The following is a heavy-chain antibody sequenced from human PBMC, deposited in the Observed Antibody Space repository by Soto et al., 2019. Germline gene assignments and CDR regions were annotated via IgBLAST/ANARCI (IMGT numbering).Heavy chain of an antibody. Sequence: PGGSLRLSCAASGFSFRSYRMNWVRQAPGKGLEWDSSISDISSYTYYADSMKGRFTISRDNAENALYLDMNSLRAEDTAVYYCARRGDTAMFPYWYFDLWGRGTLVTVSS. CDR2: ISDISSYT. D-gene: IGHD5-18*01. J-gene: IGHJ2*01. CDR1: GFSFRSYR. CDR3: ARRGDTAMFPYWYFDL. V-gene: IGHV3-21*01.